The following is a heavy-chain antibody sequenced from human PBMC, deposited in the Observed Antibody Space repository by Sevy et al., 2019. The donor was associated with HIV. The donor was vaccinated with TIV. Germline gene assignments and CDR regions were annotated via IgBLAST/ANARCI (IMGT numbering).Heavy chain of an antibody. D-gene: IGHD3-16*01. J-gene: IGHJ6*02. CDR3: VAGPPSGGHGNYHYGLDL. CDR1: GFIFGDYD. CDR2: ILDRGDQT. V-gene: IGHV3-30*03. Sequence: GGSLRLSCTVSGFIFGDYDMHWVRQAPGKGLEWVSLILDRGDQTFYGESVKGRSTISTDNEKNTLYLQVSRPRHEDTAVYYRVAGPPSGGHGNYHYGLDLWGQGTTVTVSS.